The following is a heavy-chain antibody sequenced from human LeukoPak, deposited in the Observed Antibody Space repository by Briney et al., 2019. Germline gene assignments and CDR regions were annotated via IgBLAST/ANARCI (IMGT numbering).Heavy chain of an antibody. CDR3: ARGLRYCSGGSCYHNWFDP. Sequence: SGTLSLTCAVSGGSISSSNWWSWVRQPPGKGLEWIGEIYHSGSTNYNPSLKSRVTISVDKSKNQFSLKLSSVTAADTAVYYCARGLRYCSGGSCYHNWFDPWGQGTLVTVSS. D-gene: IGHD2-15*01. CDR2: IYHSGST. J-gene: IGHJ5*02. CDR1: GGSISSSNW. V-gene: IGHV4-4*02.